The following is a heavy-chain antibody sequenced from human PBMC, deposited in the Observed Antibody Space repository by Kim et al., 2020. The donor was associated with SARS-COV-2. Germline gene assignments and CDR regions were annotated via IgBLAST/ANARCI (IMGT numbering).Heavy chain of an antibody. Sequence: GGSLRLSCAASGFTFSSYGMHWVRQAPGKGLEWVAVIWYDGSNKYYADSVKGRFTISRDNSKNTLYLQMNSLRAEDTAVYYCARASSGLYGMDVWGQGTTVTVSS. V-gene: IGHV3-33*01. CDR3: ARASSGLYGMDV. CDR1: GFTFSSYG. D-gene: IGHD6-25*01. CDR2: IWYDGSNK. J-gene: IGHJ6*02.